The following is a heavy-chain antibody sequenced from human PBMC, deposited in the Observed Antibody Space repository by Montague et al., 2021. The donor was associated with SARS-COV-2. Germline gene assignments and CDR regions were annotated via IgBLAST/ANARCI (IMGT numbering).Heavy chain of an antibody. Sequence: TLSLTCTVSGGSISSGGYYWSWIRQHPGKGLEWIGYIYYSESTYYNPSLKSRVTISVDTSKNQFSLKLSSVTAADTAVYYCARLWGYYDSSGYPVGAFDIWGQGTMVTVSS. J-gene: IGHJ3*02. CDR1: GGSISSGGYY. D-gene: IGHD3-22*01. CDR3: ARLWGYYDSSGYPVGAFDI. V-gene: IGHV4-31*03. CDR2: IYYSEST.